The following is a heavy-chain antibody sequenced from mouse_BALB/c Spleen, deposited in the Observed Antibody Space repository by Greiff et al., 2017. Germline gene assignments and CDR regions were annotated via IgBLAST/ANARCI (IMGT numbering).Heavy chain of an antibody. CDR1: GYSITSDYA. Sequence: VQLKESGPGLVKPSQSLSLTCTVTGYSITSDYAWNWIRQFPGNKLEWMGYISYSGSTSYNPSLKSRISITRDTSKNQFFLQLNSVTTEDTATYYCARYDGYYRYAMDYWGQGTSVTVSS. V-gene: IGHV3-2*02. CDR3: ARYDGYYRYAMDY. J-gene: IGHJ4*01. D-gene: IGHD2-3*01. CDR2: ISYSGST.